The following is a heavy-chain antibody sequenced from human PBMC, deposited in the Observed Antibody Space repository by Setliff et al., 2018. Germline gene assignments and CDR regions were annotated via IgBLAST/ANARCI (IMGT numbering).Heavy chain of an antibody. J-gene: IGHJ4*02. V-gene: IGHV1-2*02. Sequence: ASVKVSCKASGYTFTGYYMHWVRQAPGQGPEWMGWMNPNTGGTTYAQAFQARITMTRDTSISTAYMELSRLTSDDSAVYYCARAVSGYANHYFDKWGQGTLVTVSS. CDR3: ARAVSGYANHYFDK. CDR1: GYTFTGYY. D-gene: IGHD5-12*01. CDR2: MNPNTGGT.